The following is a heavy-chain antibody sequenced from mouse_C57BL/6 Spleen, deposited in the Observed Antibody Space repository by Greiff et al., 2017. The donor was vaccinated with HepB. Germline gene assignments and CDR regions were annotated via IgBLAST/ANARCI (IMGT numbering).Heavy chain of an antibody. CDR2: IYPGSGNT. J-gene: IGHJ4*01. D-gene: IGHD4-1*01. CDR3: AALDYAMDY. Sequence: QVQLQQSGAELVRPGASVKLSCKASGYTFTDYYINWVKQRPGQGLEWIARIYPGSGNTYYNEKFKGKATLTAEKSSSTAYMQLSSLTSEDSAVYFCAALDYAMDYWGQGTSVTVSS. CDR1: GYTFTDYY. V-gene: IGHV1-76*01.